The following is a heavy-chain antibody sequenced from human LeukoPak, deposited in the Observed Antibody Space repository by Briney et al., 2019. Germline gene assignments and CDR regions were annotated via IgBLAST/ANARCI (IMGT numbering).Heavy chain of an antibody. CDR2: IFYTGST. V-gene: IGHV4-39*07. J-gene: IGHJ4*02. D-gene: IGHD3-16*01. CDR3: ARGRGLRERYYFDY. Sequence: SETLSLTCTVSGGSISGSTYYWGWIRQPPGKGLEWIGTIFYTGSTYYNPSLKSRVTISVDTSENQFSLKLSSVTAADTAVYYCARGRGLRERYYFDYWGQGTLVTVSS. CDR1: GGSISGSTYY.